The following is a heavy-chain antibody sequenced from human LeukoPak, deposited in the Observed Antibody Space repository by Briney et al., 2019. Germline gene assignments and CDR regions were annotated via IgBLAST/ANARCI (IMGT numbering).Heavy chain of an antibody. CDR2: INHSGST. D-gene: IGHD2-2*01. CDR3: ASRSNKLKIVPAAPDGSGSGAFDI. CDR1: GGSFSGYY. Sequence: PSETLSLTCAVYGGSFSGYYWSWIRQPPGKGLEWIGEINHSGSTNYNPSLKSRVTISVDTSKNQFSLKLSSMTAADTAVYYCASRSNKLKIVPAAPDGSGSGAFDIWGQGTMVTVSS. V-gene: IGHV4-34*01. J-gene: IGHJ3*02.